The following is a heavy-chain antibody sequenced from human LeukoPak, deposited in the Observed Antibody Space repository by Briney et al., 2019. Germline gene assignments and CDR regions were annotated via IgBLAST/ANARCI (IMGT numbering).Heavy chain of an antibody. Sequence: ASETLSLTCTVSGGSISSYYWSWIRQPPGKGLEWIGYIYYSGSTNYNPSLKSRVTISVDTSKNQFSLKLSSVTAADTAVYYCARAPARTSYYYYCYMDVWGKGTTVTVSS. CDR3: ARAPARTSYYYYCYMDV. CDR1: GGSISSYY. CDR2: IYYSGST. V-gene: IGHV4-59*01. D-gene: IGHD2-2*01. J-gene: IGHJ6*03.